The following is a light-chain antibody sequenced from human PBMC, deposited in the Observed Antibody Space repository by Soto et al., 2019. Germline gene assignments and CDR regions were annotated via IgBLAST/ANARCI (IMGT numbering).Light chain of an antibody. V-gene: IGLV2-18*02. CDR2: DVN. CDR1: SSDVGSYNR. CDR3: SSYTISRTYV. Sequence: VLTQPPSVSGSPGQSVAISCTGTSSDVGSYNRVSWYQQPPGTAPKLMIYDVNNRPSGVPDRFSGSKSGNTASLTISGLQAEDEADYYCSSYTISRTYVFGTGTKVTV. J-gene: IGLJ1*01.